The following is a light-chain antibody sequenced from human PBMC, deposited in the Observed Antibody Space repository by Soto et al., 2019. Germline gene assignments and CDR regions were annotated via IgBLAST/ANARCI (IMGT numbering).Light chain of an antibody. CDR1: QSVSSN. CDR3: QQYNNWPGT. Sequence: EIVMTQSPATLSVSPGERATLSCRASQSVSSNLAWYQQKPGQAPRLLIYGASTRATGIPARFSGCGSGTEFTLTISSLQSEDFAVYYCQQYNNWPGTFGQGTKV. J-gene: IGKJ1*01. V-gene: IGKV3-15*01. CDR2: GAS.